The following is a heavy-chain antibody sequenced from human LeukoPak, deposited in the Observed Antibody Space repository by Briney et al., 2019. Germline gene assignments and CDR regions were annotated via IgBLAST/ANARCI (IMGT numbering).Heavy chain of an antibody. CDR3: AREDLAYCGGDCYPYFDY. Sequence: GESLKISCAASGFTFSSYGMHWVRQAPGKGLEWVAVIWYDGSNKYYADSVKGRFTISRDNSKNTLYLQMNSLRAEDTAVYYCAREDLAYCGGDCYPYFDYWGQGTLVTVSS. J-gene: IGHJ4*02. CDR1: GFTFSSYG. CDR2: IWYDGSNK. V-gene: IGHV3-33*01. D-gene: IGHD2-21*02.